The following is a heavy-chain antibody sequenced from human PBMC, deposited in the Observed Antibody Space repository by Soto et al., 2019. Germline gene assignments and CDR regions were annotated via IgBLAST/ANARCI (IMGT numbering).Heavy chain of an antibody. D-gene: IGHD3-10*01. CDR1: GGSISSYY. CDR3: ARDLKFGQADY. Sequence: SETLSLTCTVSGGSISSYYWSWIRQPSGKGLEWIGRIYTSGSTNYNPSLKSRVTMSVDTSKNQFSLKLTSVSAADTAVYYCARDLKFGQADYWGQGTQVTVSS. J-gene: IGHJ4*02. V-gene: IGHV4-4*07. CDR2: IYTSGST.